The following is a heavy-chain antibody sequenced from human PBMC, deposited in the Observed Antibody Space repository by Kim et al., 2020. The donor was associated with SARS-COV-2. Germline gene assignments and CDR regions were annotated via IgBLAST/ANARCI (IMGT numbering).Heavy chain of an antibody. Sequence: GGSLRLSCAASGITFSSYAMSWVRQAPGKGLEWVSATSDSGDNTYYADSVKGRFTISRDKSKYTLSLQMNGLRVEDTAIYYCALRTVGAGTFDYWGQGILVTVSS. CDR3: ALRTVGAGTFDY. CDR1: GITFSSYA. CDR2: TSDSGDNT. V-gene: IGHV3-23*01. D-gene: IGHD1-1*01. J-gene: IGHJ4*02.